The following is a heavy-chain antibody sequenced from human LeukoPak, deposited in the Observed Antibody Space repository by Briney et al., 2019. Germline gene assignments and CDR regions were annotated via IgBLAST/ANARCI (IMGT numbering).Heavy chain of an antibody. V-gene: IGHV3-23*01. CDR2: ISGSGGST. J-gene: IGHJ4*02. CDR3: AKDLNRNWNYVGLDY. CDR1: GFTFDDYA. D-gene: IGHD1-7*01. Sequence: GGSLRLSCAASGFTFDDYAMHWVRQAPGKGLEWVSAISGSGGSTYYADSVKGRFTISRDNSKNTLYLQMNSLRAEDTAVYYCAKDLNRNWNYVGLDYGGQGPLVPVSS.